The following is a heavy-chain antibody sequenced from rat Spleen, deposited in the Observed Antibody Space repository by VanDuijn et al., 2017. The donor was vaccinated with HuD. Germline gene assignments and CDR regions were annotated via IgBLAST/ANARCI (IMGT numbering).Heavy chain of an antibody. Sequence: VQLKESGPGLVQPSQTLSLTCTVSGFSLSNYGVIWVRQAPTKGLEWVASIRTGGGDTYYRDSVRGRFTLSRDNAKSTLYLQMDSLRSEDTATYYCERQTSSGGYFDYWGQGVMVTVSS. CDR2: IRTGGGDT. CDR3: ERQTSSGGYFDY. D-gene: IGHD1-2*01. J-gene: IGHJ2*01. CDR1: GFSLSNYG. V-gene: IGHV5S13*01.